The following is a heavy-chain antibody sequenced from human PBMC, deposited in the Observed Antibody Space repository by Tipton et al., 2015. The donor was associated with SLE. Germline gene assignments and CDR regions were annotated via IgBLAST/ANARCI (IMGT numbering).Heavy chain of an antibody. CDR2: IYYSGST. Sequence: TLSLTCTVSGGSISSYYWSWIRQPPGKGLGWIGYIYYSGSTNYNPSLKSRVTISVDTSKNQFSLKLSSVTAADTAVYYCARCDGSGVDYYYYGMDVRGQGTTVTVSS. D-gene: IGHD3-10*01. CDR1: GGSISSYY. CDR3: ARCDGSGVDYYYYGMDV. J-gene: IGHJ6*02. V-gene: IGHV4-59*01.